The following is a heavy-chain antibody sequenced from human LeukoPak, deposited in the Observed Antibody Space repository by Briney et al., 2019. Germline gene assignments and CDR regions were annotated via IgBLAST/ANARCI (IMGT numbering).Heavy chain of an antibody. CDR1: GGSISSYY. CDR3: ASARYGSDQYYCYGMDV. CDR2: IYYSGST. V-gene: IGHV4-59*08. J-gene: IGHJ6*02. D-gene: IGHD3-10*01. Sequence: SETLSLTCTVSGGSISSYYWSWIRQPPGKGLEWIGYIYYSGSTNYNPSLKSRVTISVDTSKNQFSLKLSSVTAADTAVYYCASARYGSDQYYCYGMDVWGQGTTVTVSS.